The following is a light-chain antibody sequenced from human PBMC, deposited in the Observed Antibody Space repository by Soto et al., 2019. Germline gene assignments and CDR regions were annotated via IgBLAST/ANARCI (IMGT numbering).Light chain of an antibody. CDR1: QSISSW. Sequence: DIQMTQSPSTLSASVGDRVTITCRASQSISSWLAWYQQKPGKAPKLLIYDASSLESGVPSRFSGSGSGTEFTLTINSLQPDDFATYYCQQYKTYSAFGQGTKVDIK. J-gene: IGKJ1*01. V-gene: IGKV1-5*01. CDR2: DAS. CDR3: QQYKTYSA.